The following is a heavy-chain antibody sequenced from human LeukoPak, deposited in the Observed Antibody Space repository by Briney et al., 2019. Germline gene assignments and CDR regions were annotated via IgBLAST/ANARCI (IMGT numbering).Heavy chain of an antibody. Sequence: QSGGSLRLSCAASGFTFSSYAMSWIRQAPGKGLEWVSAISGSGGSTYYADSVKGRFTISRDNSKNTLYLQMNSLRAEDTAVYYCAKGQGYYYGSGSYSHDYWGQGTLVTVSS. CDR3: AKGQGYYYGSGSYSHDY. CDR2: ISGSGGST. D-gene: IGHD3-10*01. V-gene: IGHV3-23*01. J-gene: IGHJ4*02. CDR1: GFTFSSYA.